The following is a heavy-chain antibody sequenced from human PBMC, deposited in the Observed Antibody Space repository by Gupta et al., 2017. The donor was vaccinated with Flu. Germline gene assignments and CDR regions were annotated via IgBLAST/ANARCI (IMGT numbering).Heavy chain of an antibody. CDR1: GGTFKKHA. Sequence: QVHLVQSGAEVRKPGSSVRVSCKSSGGTFKKHAISWMRQAPGQGLEWVGAIVPIFGKSNYAQKFQGRVSITADESTSTAYIEVTSLKSEDTAGYYCATPGEFHAGSFQFWGQGTMVTVSS. CDR2: IVPIFGKS. V-gene: IGHV1-69*01. D-gene: IGHD3-10*01. J-gene: IGHJ3*01. CDR3: ATPGEFHAGSFQF.